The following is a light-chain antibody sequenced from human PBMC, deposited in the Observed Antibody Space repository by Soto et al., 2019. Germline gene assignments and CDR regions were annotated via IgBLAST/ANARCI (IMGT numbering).Light chain of an antibody. CDR2: GAS. J-gene: IGKJ2*01. Sequence: EMVLTQSPCTLSLSPGERATLSCRASQSVSSSYLAWYQQKPGQAPRLLIYGASSRATGIPDRFSGSGSGTDFTLTISRLEPEDFAVYYCHQYGSSPYTFGQGTKLEIK. CDR3: HQYGSSPYT. CDR1: QSVSSSY. V-gene: IGKV3-20*01.